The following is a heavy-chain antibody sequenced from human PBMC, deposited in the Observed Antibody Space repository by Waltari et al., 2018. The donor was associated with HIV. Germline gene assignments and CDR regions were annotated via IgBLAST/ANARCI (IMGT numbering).Heavy chain of an antibody. CDR1: EYIFIGYY. D-gene: IGHD5-12*01. CDR3: ARDKGWGEPVGAMDR. CDR2: IKPNSGDT. Sequence: QVQLVQSGAEVKKPGASVKVSCKAFEYIFIGYYIHWVRQAPGQGLEWMGWIKPNSGDTRYPEKFQDRVTMTRDTSLSTVYREVRGLRSDDTAVYFCARDKGWGEPVGAMDRWGQGTLVTVSS. J-gene: IGHJ5*02. V-gene: IGHV1-2*02.